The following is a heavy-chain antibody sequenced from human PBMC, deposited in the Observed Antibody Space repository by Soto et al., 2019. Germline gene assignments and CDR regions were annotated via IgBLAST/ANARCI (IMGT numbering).Heavy chain of an antibody. Sequence: SETLSLTCTVSGGSISSYYWSWFRQPPGKGLEWIGYIYYSGSTNYNPSLKSRVTISVDTSKNQFSLKLSSVTAADTAVYYCARSPYRYSSGWSFDYWGQGTLVTVSS. D-gene: IGHD6-19*01. CDR1: GGSISSYY. J-gene: IGHJ4*02. CDR2: IYYSGST. CDR3: ARSPYRYSSGWSFDY. V-gene: IGHV4-59*01.